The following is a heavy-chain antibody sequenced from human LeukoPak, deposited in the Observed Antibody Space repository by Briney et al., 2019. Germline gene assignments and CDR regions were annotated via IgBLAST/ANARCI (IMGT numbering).Heavy chain of an antibody. V-gene: IGHV3-66*01. J-gene: IGHJ3*02. CDR1: GFTVSNNY. D-gene: IGHD1-14*01. CDR2: IYSGGST. CDR3: AKSPTWPGGDI. Sequence: PGGSLRLSCAASGFTVSNNYMSWVRQAPGKGLERVSVIYSGGSTYYADSVKGRFTISRDNSKNTLYLQMNSLRAEDTAVYYCAKSPTWPGGDIWGQGTMVTVSS.